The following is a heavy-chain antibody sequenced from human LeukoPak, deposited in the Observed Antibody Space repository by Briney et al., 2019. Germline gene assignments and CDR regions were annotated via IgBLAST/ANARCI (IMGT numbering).Heavy chain of an antibody. CDR1: GFTVSSNY. Sequence: PGGSLRLSCAASGFTVSSNYVNWVRQAPGKGLEWVSVIHSGGSTYYADSVKGRFTISRDNSKNTLYLQMNSLRAEDTAVYYCARDRNRGYWGRGDGMDVWGQGTTVTVSS. D-gene: IGHD3-16*01. J-gene: IGHJ6*02. V-gene: IGHV3-53*01. CDR2: IHSGGST. CDR3: ARDRNRGYWGRGDGMDV.